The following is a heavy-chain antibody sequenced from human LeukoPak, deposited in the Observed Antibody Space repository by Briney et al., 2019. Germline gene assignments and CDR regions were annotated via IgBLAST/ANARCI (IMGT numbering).Heavy chain of an antibody. V-gene: IGHV1-18*01. Sequence: GASVKVSFKASGYTFLNFGINWVRQAPGQGLEWMGWISGHNVNANYAQKFQGRVTMTTDTSTSKAYMELRSLRSDATAIYFCARDGTSTDDCWGQGTLVTVSS. CDR2: ISGHNVNA. D-gene: IGHD4-17*01. J-gene: IGHJ4*02. CDR1: GYTFLNFG. CDR3: ARDGTSTDDC.